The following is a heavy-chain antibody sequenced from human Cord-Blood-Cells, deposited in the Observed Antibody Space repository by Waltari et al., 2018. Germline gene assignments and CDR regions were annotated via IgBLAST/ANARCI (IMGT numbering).Heavy chain of an antibody. Sequence: QVQLVQSGAEVKKPGASAKVSCKASGYTFTSYAMHWVRQAPGQRLEWMGWINAGNGNTKYSQKFQGRVTITRDTSASTAYMELSSLRSEDTAVYYCARGDYYYYGMDVWGQGTTVTVSS. J-gene: IGHJ6*02. V-gene: IGHV1-3*01. CDR1: GYTFTSYA. CDR3: ARGDYYYYGMDV. CDR2: INAGNGNT.